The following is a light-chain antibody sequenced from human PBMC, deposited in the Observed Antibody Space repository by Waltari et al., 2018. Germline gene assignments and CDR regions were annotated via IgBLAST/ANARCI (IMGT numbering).Light chain of an antibody. CDR2: GAS. V-gene: IGKV3-20*01. J-gene: IGKJ1*01. Sequence: EIVLTQSPGTLSWSPGERATLSCRASQSVGGTLAWYQQKPGQAPRLLLYGASIRAPGTPDRFSGTGSGTDFSLTISRLEPEDFAVYYCQHYVRLPATFGQGTKVEIK. CDR3: QHYVRLPAT. CDR1: QSVGGT.